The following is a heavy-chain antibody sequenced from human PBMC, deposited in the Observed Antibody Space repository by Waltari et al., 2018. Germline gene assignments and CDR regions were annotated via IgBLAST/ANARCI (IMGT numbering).Heavy chain of an antibody. V-gene: IGHV3-21*01. Sequence: EVQLVESGGGLVKPGGSLGVPCAASGFTFSSYSMNWVRQAPGKGLEWVSSISSSSSYIYYADSVKGRFTISRDNAKNSLYLQMNSLRAEDTAVYYCARGYMTTVTTLGYWGQGTLVTVSS. D-gene: IGHD4-17*01. CDR3: ARGYMTTVTTLGY. J-gene: IGHJ4*02. CDR1: GFTFSSYS. CDR2: ISSSSSYI.